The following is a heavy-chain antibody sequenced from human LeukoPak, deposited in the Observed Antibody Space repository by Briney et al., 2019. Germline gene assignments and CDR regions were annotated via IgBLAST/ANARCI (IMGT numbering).Heavy chain of an antibody. Sequence: GGSLRLSCVASGFTFSSFAMHWVRQAPGRGLEWVSRINGDESSTNYADSVKGRFTISRDNAKDTLYLHMNSLTAEDTAVYYCARGAKWAYYFDYWGQGTLVTVSS. CDR2: INGDESST. J-gene: IGHJ4*02. V-gene: IGHV3-74*01. CDR3: ARGAKWAYYFDY. D-gene: IGHD1-26*01. CDR1: GFTFSSFA.